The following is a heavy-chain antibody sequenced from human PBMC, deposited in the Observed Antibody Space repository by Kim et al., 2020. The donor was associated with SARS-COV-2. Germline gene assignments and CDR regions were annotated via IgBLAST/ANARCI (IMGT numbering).Heavy chain of an antibody. CDR3: ARDNRKGRGAPDWYFDL. J-gene: IGHJ2*01. CDR2: TYYSGGT. CDR1: GASVSSSGYY. V-gene: IGHV4-31*03. Sequence: SETLSLTCTVSGASVSSSGYYWSWIRQFPGKGLEWIGYTYYSGGTYYNPSLKSRVTISLDTSKNQFSLKLTSVTAADTALYYCARDNRKGRGAPDWYFDLWGRGSLVTVSS. D-gene: IGHD1-26*01.